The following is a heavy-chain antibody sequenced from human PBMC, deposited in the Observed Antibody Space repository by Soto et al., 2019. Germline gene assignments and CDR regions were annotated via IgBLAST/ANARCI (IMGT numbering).Heavy chain of an antibody. J-gene: IGHJ5*02. Sequence: SATLSLTCTVSGGSISSGDYYWSWIRQPPGKGLEWIGYIYYSGSTYYNPSLKSRVTISVDTSKNQFSLKLSSVTAADTAVYYCAREYMDPNWFDPWGQGTLVTVSS. CDR3: AREYMDPNWFDP. CDR2: IYYSGST. CDR1: GGSISSGDYY. V-gene: IGHV4-30-4*01. D-gene: IGHD3-10*01.